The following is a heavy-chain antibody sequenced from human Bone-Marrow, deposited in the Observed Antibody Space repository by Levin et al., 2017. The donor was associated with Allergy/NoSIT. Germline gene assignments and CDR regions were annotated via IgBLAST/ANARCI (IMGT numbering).Heavy chain of an antibody. J-gene: IGHJ4*02. V-gene: IGHV3-23*01. CDR2: ISGSGGST. CDR1: GFTFSSYA. Sequence: GESLKISCAASGFTFSSYAMSWVRQAPGKGLEWVSAISGSGGSTYYADSVKGRFTISRDNSKNTLYLQMNSLRAEDTAVYYCAKGIKYSSSSGGDLDYWGQGTLVTVSS. D-gene: IGHD6-6*01. CDR3: AKGIKYSSSSGGDLDY.